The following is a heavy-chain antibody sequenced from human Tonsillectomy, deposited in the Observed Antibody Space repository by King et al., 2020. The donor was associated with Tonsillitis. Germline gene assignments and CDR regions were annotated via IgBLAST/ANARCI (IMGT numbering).Heavy chain of an antibody. CDR1: GYSFTSYW. CDR2: IDPSDSYT. J-gene: IGHJ6*03. Sequence: DVQLVESGAEVKKPGESLRISCKGSGYSFTSYWISWVRQMLGKGLEWRGRIDPSDSYTNYSPSFQDHVTISADKSIITAYLQWSSLKASDTAMYYCARLNYDFWSGSSYYYYMDVWGKGTTVTVSS. V-gene: IGHV5-10-1*03. CDR3: ARLNYDFWSGSSYYYYMDV. D-gene: IGHD3-3*01.